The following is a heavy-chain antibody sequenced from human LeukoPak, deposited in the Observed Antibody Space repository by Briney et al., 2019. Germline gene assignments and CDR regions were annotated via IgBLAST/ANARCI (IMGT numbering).Heavy chain of an antibody. J-gene: IGHJ3*02. V-gene: IGHV4-38-2*02. CDR1: GYSISSGYY. D-gene: IGHD3-10*01. Sequence: PSETLSLTCTVSGYSISSGYYWGWIRQPPGKGLEWIGSIYHSGSTYYNPSLKSRVTISVDTSKNQFSLKLSSVTAADTAVYYCARHGSGSDAFDIWGQGTMVTVSS. CDR2: IYHSGST. CDR3: ARHGSGSDAFDI.